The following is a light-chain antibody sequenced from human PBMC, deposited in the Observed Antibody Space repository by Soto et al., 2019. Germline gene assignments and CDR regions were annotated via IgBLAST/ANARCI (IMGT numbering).Light chain of an antibody. J-gene: IGKJ5*01. Sequence: ILLTQSPGTLSLSPGERATLSCRASQRVSSGYLAWYQQKPGQAPRLLLYGASNRATDIPDRFSGRGSGTDLTLTINRLEHEDFAVYFCQQYDKSPPITFGQGTRLEIK. V-gene: IGKV3-20*01. CDR2: GAS. CDR1: QRVSSGY. CDR3: QQYDKSPPIT.